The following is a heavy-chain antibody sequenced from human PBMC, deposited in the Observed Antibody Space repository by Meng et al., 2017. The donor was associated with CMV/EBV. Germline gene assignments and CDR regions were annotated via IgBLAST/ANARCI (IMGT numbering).Heavy chain of an antibody. CDR1: GVSIRTHY. Sequence: QVQLQQSGPGLVKPSETLSLTCRVSGVSIRTHYWSWVQQTPGKGLEWIASIHYTGRADYSPSLKSRLTISVDTSDSQLSLKLSSVTPADTAMYYCAERGGGYWGQGILVTVSS. J-gene: IGHJ4*02. V-gene: IGHV4-59*11. D-gene: IGHD1-1*01. CDR2: IHYTGRA. CDR3: AERGGGY.